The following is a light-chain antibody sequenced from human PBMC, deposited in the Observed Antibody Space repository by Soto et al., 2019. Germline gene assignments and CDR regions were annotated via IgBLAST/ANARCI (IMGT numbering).Light chain of an antibody. V-gene: IGKV1-39*01. CDR3: QQGYSTPWT. Sequence: DIQMTQSTSSLSSSAVDRFTITFRASQSISSYLNWYQQKPGKAPKLLIYAASSLQSGVPSRFSASGSGTDFTLTLNSLQPEDFATYYCQQGYSTPWTFGQGTKVDI. CDR1: QSISSY. J-gene: IGKJ1*01. CDR2: AAS.